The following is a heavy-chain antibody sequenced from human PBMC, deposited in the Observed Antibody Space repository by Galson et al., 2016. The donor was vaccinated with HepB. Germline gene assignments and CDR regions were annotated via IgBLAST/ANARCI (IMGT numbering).Heavy chain of an antibody. Sequence: SETLSLTCAVSGGFINSTNWWSWVRQTPGTGLEWIGEIYHTGTSNNNPSLLSRFTMSIDNSRNHLSLNLKEVTAADTAVYYCARASIFPGARMVFDSWGQGILVTVSS. CDR1: GGFINSTNW. D-gene: IGHD2-2*01. J-gene: IGHJ5*01. V-gene: IGHV4-4*02. CDR2: IYHTGTS. CDR3: ARASIFPGARMVFDS.